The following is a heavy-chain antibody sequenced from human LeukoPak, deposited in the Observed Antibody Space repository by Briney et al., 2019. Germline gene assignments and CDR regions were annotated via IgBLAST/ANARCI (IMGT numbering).Heavy chain of an antibody. CDR2: IYYSGST. CDR1: GGSISSYY. J-gene: IGHJ4*02. Sequence: KPSETLSLTCTVSGGSISSYYWSWIRQPPGKGLEWIGYIYYSGSTNYNPSLKSRVTISVDTSKNQFSLKLSSVTAADTAVYYCARESGGEVDYWGQGTLVTVSS. CDR3: ARESGGEVDY. V-gene: IGHV4-59*12. D-gene: IGHD3-16*01.